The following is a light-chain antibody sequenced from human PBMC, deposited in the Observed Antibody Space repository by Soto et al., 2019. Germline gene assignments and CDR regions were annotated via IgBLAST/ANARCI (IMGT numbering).Light chain of an antibody. Sequence: DIQMTQSPSSLSASVGDRVTITCRASQTITTYLNWYQQPPGKAPKVXIYGACSLHSGVQTRFSGSGAGTDCTLTISSLQPEDAATDYCQQSYSSTRMFGQGTQVDIK. CDR1: QTITTY. J-gene: IGKJ1*01. V-gene: IGKV1-39*01. CDR3: QQSYSSTRM. CDR2: GAC.